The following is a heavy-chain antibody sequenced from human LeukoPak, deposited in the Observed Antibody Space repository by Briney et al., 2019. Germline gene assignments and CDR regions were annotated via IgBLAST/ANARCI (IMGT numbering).Heavy chain of an antibody. J-gene: IGHJ4*02. Sequence: ASVTVSCKASGYTFIDYYIHWVRQAPGQGLEWMGWINPNSGVTNCAQKFQAWVTMTRDTSISTAYMELSRLRSDDTAVYYCARVPLIYGSGSYYQSPLTYWGQGALVTVSS. CDR2: INPNSGVT. D-gene: IGHD3-10*01. V-gene: IGHV1-2*04. CDR1: GYTFIDYY. CDR3: ARVPLIYGSGSYYQSPLTY.